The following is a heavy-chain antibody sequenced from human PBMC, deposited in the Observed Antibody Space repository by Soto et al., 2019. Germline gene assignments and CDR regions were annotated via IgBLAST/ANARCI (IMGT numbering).Heavy chain of an antibody. CDR2: ISWDGGST. J-gene: IGHJ6*02. CDR1: GFTFDDYA. CDR3: AKEIAAADYGMDV. V-gene: IGHV3-43D*04. D-gene: IGHD6-13*01. Sequence: PGGSLRLSCAASGFTFDDYAMHWVRQAPGKGLEWVSLISWDGGSTYYADSVKGRFTISRDNSKNSLYLQMNSLRAEDTALYYCAKEIAAADYGMDVWGQGTTVTVSS.